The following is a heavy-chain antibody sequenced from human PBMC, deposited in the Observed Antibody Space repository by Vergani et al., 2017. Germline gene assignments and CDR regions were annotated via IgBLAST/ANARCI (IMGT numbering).Heavy chain of an antibody. CDR3: ARSTNRVRAFDM. D-gene: IGHD1-14*01. V-gene: IGHV4-31*03. Sequence: QVQLQESGPGLVKPSQTLSLTCTVSGGSISSGGHYWSWERQHPGKGLEWIGEIYRSGSTDYNPSLKSRVTISVDKYKNQFSLKLSPVTAADTAEYYCARSTNRVRAFDMWGQGTLVTVSS. J-gene: IGHJ3*02. CDR1: GGSISSGGHY. CDR2: IYRSGST.